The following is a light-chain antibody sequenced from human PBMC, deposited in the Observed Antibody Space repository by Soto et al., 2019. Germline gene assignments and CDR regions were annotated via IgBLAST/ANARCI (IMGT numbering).Light chain of an antibody. CDR2: EVS. CDR1: SSDLGAYTY. J-gene: IGLJ3*02. Sequence: QSALTQPRSVSGSPGQSVTISCTGTSSDLGAYTYVSWYQQHPGKAPKLMIYEVSNRPSGVPDRFSGSKSGTSASLAITGLQAEDEADYFCQSHDNTLITSWVFGGGTKLTVL. CDR3: QSHDNTLITSWV. V-gene: IGLV2-11*01.